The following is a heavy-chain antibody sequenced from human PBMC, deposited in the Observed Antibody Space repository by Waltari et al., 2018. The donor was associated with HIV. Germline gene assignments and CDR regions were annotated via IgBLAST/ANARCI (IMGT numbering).Heavy chain of an antibody. D-gene: IGHD2-15*01. Sequence: VQLVESGGGSIKTGGSLRLSCTASGFSVSNHWMDWVRQGPGKGLVWVARLNSDGSSRNYADAGKGRFVISRDNARNTVYLQLNSLRVEDTAMYFCARASHYIEFSTFDGDYYFDVWGRGTRVVVSS. CDR1: GFSVSNHW. J-gene: IGHJ4*02. CDR2: LNSDGSSR. CDR3: ARASHYIEFSTFDGDYYFDV. V-gene: IGHV3-74*01.